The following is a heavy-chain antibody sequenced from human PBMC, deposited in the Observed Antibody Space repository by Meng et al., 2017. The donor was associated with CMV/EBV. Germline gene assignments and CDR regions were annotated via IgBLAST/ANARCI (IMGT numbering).Heavy chain of an antibody. Sequence: PGGSLGLYCAASGFTVSKNFMSWVRQAPGKGLEYVSTIYTGGSASYADSLEGRFTISRDISKNTVFLQMNSLRADDTALYYCVRDVRDWGQGTLVTVSS. CDR1: GFTVSKNF. J-gene: IGHJ4*02. CDR2: IYTGGSA. V-gene: IGHV3-66*02. CDR3: VRDVRD.